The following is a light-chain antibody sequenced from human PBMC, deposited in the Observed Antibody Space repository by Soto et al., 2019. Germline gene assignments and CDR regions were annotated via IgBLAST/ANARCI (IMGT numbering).Light chain of an antibody. V-gene: IGLV1-44*01. J-gene: IGLJ2*01. CDR1: ASNLGGNP. CDR3: AAWDDSLNAVV. CDR2: TNH. Sequence: QSVLTQPPSVSGTPGQKVSISCSGSASNLGGNPVNWYQHLPGAAPKLLIYTNHQRPSGVPDRFSGSKSGTSASLAISGLRPEDEADFYCAAWDDSLNAVVFGGGTKLTVL.